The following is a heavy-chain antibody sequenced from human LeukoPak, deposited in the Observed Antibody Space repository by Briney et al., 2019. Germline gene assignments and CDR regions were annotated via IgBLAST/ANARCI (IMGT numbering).Heavy chain of an antibody. J-gene: IGHJ4*02. Sequence: SETLSLTCTVSGYSISSGYYWGWIRQPPGKGLEWIGSIYHSGSTYYNPSLKSRVTISVDTSKNQFFLKLSSVTAADTAVYYCARYGASAGYSSSLFDYWGQGTLVTVSS. CDR1: GYSISSGYY. D-gene: IGHD6-13*01. CDR3: ARYGASAGYSSSLFDY. CDR2: IYHSGST. V-gene: IGHV4-38-2*02.